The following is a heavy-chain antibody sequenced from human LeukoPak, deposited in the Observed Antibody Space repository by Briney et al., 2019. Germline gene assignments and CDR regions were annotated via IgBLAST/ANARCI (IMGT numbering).Heavy chain of an antibody. Sequence: PSETLSLTCTVSGGSISSYYWSWIRQPAGKGLEWIGRIYTSGRTNYNPSLKSRVTMSVDTSKNQFSLKLRSVTAADTAVYYCAVPIAARPLGHYYYYMDVWGKGTTVTVSS. CDR1: GGSISSYY. J-gene: IGHJ6*03. D-gene: IGHD6-6*01. CDR2: IYTSGRT. CDR3: AVPIAARPLGHYYYYMDV. V-gene: IGHV4-4*07.